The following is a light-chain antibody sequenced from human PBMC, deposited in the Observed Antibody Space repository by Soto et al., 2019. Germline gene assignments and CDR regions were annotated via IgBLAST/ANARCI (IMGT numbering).Light chain of an antibody. J-gene: IGKJ1*01. CDR2: DAS. V-gene: IGKV1-5*01. CDR3: QQYENYWT. Sequence: DIQMTQSPSTLSASVGDGVTITCRASQSISSWLAWYQHKPGKAPKLLIYDASNLDSGVPSRFSGSGSGTEFPLTISNLQPDDCATYYCQQYENYWTFGQGTKVDIK. CDR1: QSISSW.